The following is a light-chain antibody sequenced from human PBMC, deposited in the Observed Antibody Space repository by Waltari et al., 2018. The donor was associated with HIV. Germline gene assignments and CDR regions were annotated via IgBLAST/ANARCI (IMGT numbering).Light chain of an antibody. Sequence: QSVLTQPPSLSGATGQTVTISCTGTSSNIGAAYHVHWYQQLPGTAPKLLIYGNTIRPSGVPDRFSGSKSGTSASLAITGLQADDEADYYCQSYDSSLSAWVFGGGTKLTVL. CDR3: QSYDSSLSAWV. CDR1: SSNIGAAYH. CDR2: GNT. V-gene: IGLV1-40*01. J-gene: IGLJ3*02.